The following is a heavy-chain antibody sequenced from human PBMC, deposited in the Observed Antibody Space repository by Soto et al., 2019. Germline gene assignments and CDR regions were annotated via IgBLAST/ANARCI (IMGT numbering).Heavy chain of an antibody. CDR3: ASSLRYFDWPGFDY. CDR2: IYYSGST. V-gene: IGHV4-39*01. CDR1: GGSISSSSYY. Sequence: SETLSLTCTVSGGSISSSSYYWGWIRQPPGKGLEWIGSIYYSGSTYYNPSLKSRVTISVDTSKNQFSLKLGSVTAADTAVYYCASSLRYFDWPGFDYWGQGTLVTVSS. D-gene: IGHD3-9*01. J-gene: IGHJ4*02.